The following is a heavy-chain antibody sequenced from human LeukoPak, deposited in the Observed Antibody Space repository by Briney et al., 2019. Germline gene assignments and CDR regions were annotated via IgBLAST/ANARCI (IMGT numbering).Heavy chain of an antibody. CDR1: GGSFSGYY. CDR2: INHSGST. V-gene: IGHV4-34*01. Sequence: SETLSLTCAVYGGSFSGYYWSWIRQPPGKGLEWIGEINHSGSTNYNPSLKSRVTISVDTSKNQFSLKLSSVTAADTVVYYCARGHSPCSSTSCYTSYYYYYMDVWGKGTTVTVSS. CDR3: ARGHSPCSSTSCYTSYYYYYMDV. J-gene: IGHJ6*03. D-gene: IGHD2-2*02.